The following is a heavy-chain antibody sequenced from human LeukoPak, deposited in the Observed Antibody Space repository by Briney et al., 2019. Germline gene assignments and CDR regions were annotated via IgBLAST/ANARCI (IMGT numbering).Heavy chain of an antibody. CDR3: AREGDGDYEDYFDY. J-gene: IGHJ4*02. V-gene: IGHV1-18*01. CDR1: GGTFSSYA. D-gene: IGHD4-17*01. Sequence: GASVKVSCKASGGTFSSYAISWVRQAPGQGLEWMGWISAYNGNTNYAQKLQGRVTMTTDTSTSTAYMELRSLRSDDTAVYYCAREGDGDYEDYFDYWGQGTLVTVSS. CDR2: ISAYNGNT.